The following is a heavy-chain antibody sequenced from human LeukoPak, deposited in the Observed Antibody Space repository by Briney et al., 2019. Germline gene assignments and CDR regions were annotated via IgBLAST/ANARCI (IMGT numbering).Heavy chain of an antibody. CDR1: GGTFNSHI. J-gene: IGHJ4*02. D-gene: IGHD5-24*01. V-gene: IGHV1-2*02. CDR3: ASSLLGMATVDY. CDR2: INPNSGGT. Sequence: ASVKVSCKASGGTFNSHIFSWVRQAPGQGLEWMGWINPNSGGTNYAQKFQGRVTMTRDTSISTAYMELSRLRSDDTAVYYCASSLLGMATVDYWGQGTLVTVSS.